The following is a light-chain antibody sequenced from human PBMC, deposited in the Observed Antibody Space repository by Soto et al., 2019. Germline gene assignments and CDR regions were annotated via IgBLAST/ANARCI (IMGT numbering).Light chain of an antibody. J-gene: IGLJ1*01. CDR3: SAYTSSSTYV. CDR1: SSDVGGYNY. Sequence: QSALTQPASVSGSPGQSITISCTGTSSDVGGYNYVSWYQQHPGKAPKLMIYDVSNRPSGVSTRFSGPKSGNTASLTISGLQAEYEADYYCSAYTSSSTYVFGTGTKVTVL. V-gene: IGLV2-14*01. CDR2: DVS.